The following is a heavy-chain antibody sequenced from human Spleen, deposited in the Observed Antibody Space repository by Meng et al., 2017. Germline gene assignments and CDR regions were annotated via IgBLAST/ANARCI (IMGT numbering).Heavy chain of an antibody. D-gene: IGHD3-10*01. V-gene: IGHV3-30*06. CDR2: ISYDGSNK. CDR1: GFTFSDYG. CDR3: AREDRFGDLNSYYYYYYGMDV. J-gene: IGHJ6*02. Sequence: GESLKISCAASGFTFSDYGMHWVRQAPGKGPEWVALISYDGSNKYYADSVKGRFTISRDNSKNTLYLQMNSLRAEDTAVYYCAREDRFGDLNSYYYYYYGMDVWGQGTTVTVSS.